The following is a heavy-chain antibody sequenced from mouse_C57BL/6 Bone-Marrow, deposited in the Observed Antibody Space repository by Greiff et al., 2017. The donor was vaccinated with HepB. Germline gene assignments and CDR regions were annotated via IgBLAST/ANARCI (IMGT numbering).Heavy chain of an antibody. V-gene: IGHV14-3*01. Sequence: EVKLQESVAELVRPGASVKLSCTASGFNIKNTYMHWVKQRPEQGLEWIGRIDPANGNTKYAPKFQGKATLTADKSSSTAYMELRSLTSEDSAVYFCARDPSYAMDYWGQGTSVTVSS. J-gene: IGHJ4*01. CDR1: GFNIKNTY. CDR2: IDPANGNT. CDR3: ARDPSYAMDY.